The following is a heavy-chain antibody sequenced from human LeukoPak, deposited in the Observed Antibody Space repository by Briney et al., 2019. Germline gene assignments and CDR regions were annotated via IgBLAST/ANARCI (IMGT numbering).Heavy chain of an antibody. D-gene: IGHD6-13*01. Sequence: GGSLRLSCAASGFTFSSYTMNWVRQAPGKGLEWVAAISSSSRDIFYADSVKGRFSISRDNTQNSLSLRMNSLRAEDTAVYYCARHNISSSYDYWGQGTLVTVSS. V-gene: IGHV3-21*01. CDR1: GFTFSSYT. CDR3: ARHNISSSYDY. CDR2: ISSSSRDI. J-gene: IGHJ4*02.